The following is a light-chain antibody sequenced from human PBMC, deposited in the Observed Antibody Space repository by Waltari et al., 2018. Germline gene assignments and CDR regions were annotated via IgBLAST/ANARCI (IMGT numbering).Light chain of an antibody. CDR3: QKYYITWG. V-gene: IGKV4-1*01. CDR1: QSVLYSSHNKNY. CDR2: GAS. Sequence: DIVMTQSPDSLAVSLGERATINCKSSQSVLYSSHNKNYLAWYQKKPEQPHKLLMYGASTRESGVPDRISGSGAGTDITLTISSLQAEDVAVYYCQKYYITWGFGQGTKVEIK. J-gene: IGKJ1*01.